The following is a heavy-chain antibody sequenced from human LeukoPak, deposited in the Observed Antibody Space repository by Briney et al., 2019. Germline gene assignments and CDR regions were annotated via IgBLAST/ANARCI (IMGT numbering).Heavy chain of an antibody. CDR2: IYYSGST. Sequence: SETLSLTCNVSGDPISRYYWSWIRQSPGKGLEWIGYIYYSGSTNYNPSLKSRVTISVDTSKNQFSLKLSSVTAADTAVYYCARDDSSHIDYWGQGTLVTVSS. D-gene: IGHD3-22*01. CDR1: GDPISRYY. J-gene: IGHJ4*02. V-gene: IGHV4-59*01. CDR3: ARDDSSHIDY.